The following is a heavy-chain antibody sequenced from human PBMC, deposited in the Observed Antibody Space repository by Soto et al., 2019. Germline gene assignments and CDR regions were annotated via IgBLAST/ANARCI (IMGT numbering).Heavy chain of an antibody. CDR1: GFTVSSNY. J-gene: IGHJ6*02. V-gene: IGHV3-53*01. Sequence: GGSLRLSCAASGFTVSSNYMSWVRQAPGKGLEWVSVIYSGGSTYYAASVKGRFTISRDNSKNTLYLQMNSLRAEDTAVYYCARAPRGSCYTPYYYYYGMDVWGQGTTVTVSS. CDR3: ARAPRGSCYTPYYYYYGMDV. CDR2: IYSGGST. D-gene: IGHD1-26*01.